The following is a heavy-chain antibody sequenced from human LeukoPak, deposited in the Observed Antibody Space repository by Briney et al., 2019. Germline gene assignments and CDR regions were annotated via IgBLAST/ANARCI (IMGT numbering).Heavy chain of an antibody. Sequence: TGGSLRLSCAASGFSVSTNYMNWVRQAPGKGLEWVSILYSGSSTYYADSVEGRFIVSRDSSKNTLSLQMNDPRAEDTAVYYCARVGDHFHWYLDLWGRGTLVTVSS. CDR3: ARVGDHFHWYLDL. V-gene: IGHV3-53*01. D-gene: IGHD3-3*02. CDR1: GFSVSTNY. CDR2: LYSGSST. J-gene: IGHJ2*01.